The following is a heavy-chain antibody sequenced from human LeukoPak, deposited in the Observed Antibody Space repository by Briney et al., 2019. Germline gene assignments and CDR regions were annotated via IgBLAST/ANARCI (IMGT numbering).Heavy chain of an antibody. J-gene: IGHJ4*02. CDR2: IYYSGST. CDR1: GGSISSYY. V-gene: IGHV4-59*08. D-gene: IGHD6-13*01. Sequence: PSETLSLTCTVSGGSISSYYWSWIRQPPAKGLEWIGYIYYSGSTNYNPSLKSRVTISVDTSKNQFSLKLSSVTAADTAVYYCARGIAAAGTSNAYGGKGPLVTVSS. CDR3: ARGIAAAGTSNAY.